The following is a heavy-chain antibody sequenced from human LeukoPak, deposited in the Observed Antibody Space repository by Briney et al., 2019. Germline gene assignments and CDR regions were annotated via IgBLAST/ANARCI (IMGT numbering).Heavy chain of an antibody. Sequence: SGTLSLTCAVHGGSFSGYYLSWVRHPPGKGLEWVGVLNLSRGTNYNTSPKRRVTTPAEETKNQFSLRLSSVAAADTAVYYCARVGRDSSGYYAYWGQGTLVTVSS. J-gene: IGHJ4*02. CDR1: GGSFSGYY. V-gene: IGHV4-34*01. D-gene: IGHD3-22*01. CDR3: ARVGRDSSGYYAY. CDR2: LNLSRGT.